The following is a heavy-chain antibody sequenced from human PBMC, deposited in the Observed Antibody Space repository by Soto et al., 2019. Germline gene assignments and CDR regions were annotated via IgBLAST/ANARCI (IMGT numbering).Heavy chain of an antibody. J-gene: IGHJ4*02. CDR2: INHSGST. CDR3: ARRSITMVRGVIDY. CDR1: GGSFSGYY. V-gene: IGHV4-34*01. Sequence: SETLSLTCAVYGGSFSGYYWSWIRQPPGKGLEWIGEINHSGSTNYNPSLKSRVTISVDTSKNQFSLKLSSVTAADTAVYYCARRSITMVRGVIDYWGQGTLVTVSS. D-gene: IGHD3-10*01.